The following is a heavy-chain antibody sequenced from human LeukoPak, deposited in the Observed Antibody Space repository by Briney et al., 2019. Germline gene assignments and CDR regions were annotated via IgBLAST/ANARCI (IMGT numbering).Heavy chain of an antibody. CDR1: GFTFTDYG. CDR3: AKEGTASKPSDLDY. Sequence: PGGSLRLSCAASGFTFTDYGIHWVRQAPGKGLERVAFIRYDGTIKYYADSVKGRFTISRDDSRNTLYLQMNSLRTEDTAVYYCAKEGTASKPSDLDYWGQGTLVTVSS. D-gene: IGHD1-1*01. V-gene: IGHV3-30*02. CDR2: IRYDGTIK. J-gene: IGHJ4*02.